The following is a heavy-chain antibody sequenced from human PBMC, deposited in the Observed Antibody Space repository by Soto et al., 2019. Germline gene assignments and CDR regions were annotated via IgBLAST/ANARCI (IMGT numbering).Heavy chain of an antibody. CDR2: IYYSGST. CDR3: ARAIDDYYFDS. CDR1: GGSISSYY. D-gene: IGHD4-17*01. J-gene: IGHJ4*02. Sequence: PSETLSLTCTVSGGSISSYYWSWIRQPPGKGLEWIGYIYYSGSTNYNPSLKSRVTISVDTSKNQFSLKLSSVTAADTAVYYCARAIDDYYFDSWGQGTLVTVSS. V-gene: IGHV4-59*01.